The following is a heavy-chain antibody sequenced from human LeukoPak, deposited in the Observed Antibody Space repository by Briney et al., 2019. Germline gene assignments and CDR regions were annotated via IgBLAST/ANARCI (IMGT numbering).Heavy chain of an antibody. D-gene: IGHD1-7*01. CDR2: IYHSGST. CDR3: ATYNWNYRGSFDY. J-gene: IGHJ4*02. Sequence: SGTLSLTCAVSGGSISSSNWWSWVRQPPGKGLEWIGEIYHSGSTNYNPSLKSRVTISVDTSKNQFSLKLSSVTAADTAVYYCATYNWNYRGSFDYWGQGTLVTVSS. V-gene: IGHV4-4*02. CDR1: GGSISSSNW.